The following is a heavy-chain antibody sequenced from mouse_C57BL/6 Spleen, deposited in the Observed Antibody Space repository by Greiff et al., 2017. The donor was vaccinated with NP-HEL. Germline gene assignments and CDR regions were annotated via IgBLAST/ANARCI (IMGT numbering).Heavy chain of an antibody. Sequence: VQLKESGPELVKPGASVKISCKASGYSFTDYNMNWVKQSNGKSLEWIGVINPNYGTTSYNQKFKGKATLTVDQSSSTAYMQLNSLTSEDSAVYYCARYEIITTDYYAMDYWGQGTSVTVSS. CDR3: ARYEIITTDYYAMDY. V-gene: IGHV1-39*01. CDR2: INPNYGTT. CDR1: GYSFTDYN. D-gene: IGHD1-1*01. J-gene: IGHJ4*01.